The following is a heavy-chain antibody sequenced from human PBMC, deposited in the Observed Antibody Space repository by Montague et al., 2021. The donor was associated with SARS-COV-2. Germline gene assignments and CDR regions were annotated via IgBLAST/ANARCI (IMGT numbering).Heavy chain of an antibody. V-gene: IGHV4-61*09. CDR3: ASVYTVTYYFDY. CDR1: GGSVSSESHH. CDR2: LATSGST. J-gene: IGHJ4*02. D-gene: IGHD4-17*01. Sequence: TLSLTCTVSGGSVSSESHHWSWIRQPAGKGLEWIGQLATSGSTNYNPSLKSRATISIDTSKNQFSLKLSSVTAADTAVYYCASVYTVTYYFDYWGRGTLVTVSS.